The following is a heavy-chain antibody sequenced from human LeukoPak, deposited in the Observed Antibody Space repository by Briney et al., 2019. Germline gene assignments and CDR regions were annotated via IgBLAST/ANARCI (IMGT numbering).Heavy chain of an antibody. CDR1: GYSFTSYW. D-gene: IGHD6-19*01. CDR2: IYPGDSDT. J-gene: IGHJ4*02. CDR3: ARHNSEQWLGAYYFDY. V-gene: IGHV5-51*01. Sequence: GESLQISCKGSGYSFTSYWIGWVRQMPGKGLEWMGIIYPGDSDTRYSPSFQGQVTISADKSISTAYLQWSSLKASDTAMYYCARHNSEQWLGAYYFDYWGQGTLVTVSS.